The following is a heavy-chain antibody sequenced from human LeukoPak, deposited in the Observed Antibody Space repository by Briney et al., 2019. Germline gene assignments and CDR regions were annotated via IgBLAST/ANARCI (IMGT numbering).Heavy chain of an antibody. CDR2: IYYSGST. J-gene: IGHJ5*02. D-gene: IGHD5/OR15-5a*01. V-gene: IGHV4-31*03. CDR3: ARAPARSTGWFDP. Sequence: SETLSLTCTVSGGSISSGGYYWSWIRQHPGKGLEWIGYIYYSGSTYYNPSLKSRVTISVDTSKNQFSPKLSSVTAADTAVYYCARAPARSTGWFDPWGQGTLVTASS. CDR1: GGSISSGGYY.